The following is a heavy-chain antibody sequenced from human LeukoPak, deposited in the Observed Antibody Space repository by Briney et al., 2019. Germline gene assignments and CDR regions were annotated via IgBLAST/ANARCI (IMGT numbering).Heavy chain of an antibody. D-gene: IGHD4-17*01. V-gene: IGHV4-31*03. CDR3: ARHEWRTVTTHLDY. Sequence: PSETLSLTCTVSGGSISSGGYYWSWIRQHPGKGLEWIGYIYYSGSTHYNPSLKSRVTISVDTSKNQFSLKLSSVTAADTAVYYCARHEWRTVTTHLDYWGQGTLVTVSS. CDR1: GGSISSGGYY. CDR2: IYYSGST. J-gene: IGHJ4*02.